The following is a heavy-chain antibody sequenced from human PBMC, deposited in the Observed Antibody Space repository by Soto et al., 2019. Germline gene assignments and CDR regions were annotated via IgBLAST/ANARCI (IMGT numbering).Heavy chain of an antibody. Sequence: QVQLQESGPGLVKPSGTLSLTCAVSGDSISSPKWWTWLRQPPGKGLEWIGYLLHSGTTNYNPSLKSRVILSVVKSQYHFSLSLTSVTAADTAIYYCAYSSGWYRHDVWGQGTSVTVSS. CDR3: AYSSGWYRHDV. J-gene: IGHJ3*01. CDR1: GDSISSPKW. CDR2: LLHSGTT. V-gene: IGHV4-4*02. D-gene: IGHD6-19*01.